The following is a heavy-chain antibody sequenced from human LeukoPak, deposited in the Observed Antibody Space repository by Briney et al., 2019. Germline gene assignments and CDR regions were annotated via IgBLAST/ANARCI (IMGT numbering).Heavy chain of an antibody. Sequence: GGSLRLSCAASGFTFSSYWMHWVRQAPGKGLVWVSRINSDGSSTSYADSVKGRFTISRDNAKNTLYLQMNSLRAEDTAVYYCARASRGGNDAFDIWGQGTMVTVSS. CDR3: ARASRGGNDAFDI. CDR2: INSDGSST. J-gene: IGHJ3*02. V-gene: IGHV3-74*01. D-gene: IGHD1-26*01. CDR1: GFTFSSYW.